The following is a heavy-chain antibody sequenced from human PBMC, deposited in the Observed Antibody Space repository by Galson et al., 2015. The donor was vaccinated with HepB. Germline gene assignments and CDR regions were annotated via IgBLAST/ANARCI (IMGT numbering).Heavy chain of an antibody. V-gene: IGHV3-30*18. D-gene: IGHD6-19*01. CDR2: TSSDGRSE. CDR3: AKDPSVTPGWYDGLDN. J-gene: IGHJ4*02. Sequence: SLRLSCAASGLTISSFDIHWVRQAPGKGLEWVGVTSSDGRSEWDGDSVRGRFAVSRDNSRNTVFLQMNGLRREDTALYYCAKDPSVTPGWYDGLDNWGQGALVAVAP. CDR1: GLTISSFD.